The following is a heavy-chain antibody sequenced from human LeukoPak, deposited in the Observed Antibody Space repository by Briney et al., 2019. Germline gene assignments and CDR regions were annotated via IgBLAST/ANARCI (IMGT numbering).Heavy chain of an antibody. D-gene: IGHD3-9*01. V-gene: IGHV4-39*07. Sequence: GWIRQPPGKGLEWIGSIYYSGSTYYNPSLKSRVTISVDTSKNQFSLKLSSVTAADTAVYYCARGFTYYDILTGYLSKYYFDYWGQGTLVTVSS. CDR3: ARGFTYYDILTGYLSKYYFDY. J-gene: IGHJ4*02. CDR2: IYYSGST.